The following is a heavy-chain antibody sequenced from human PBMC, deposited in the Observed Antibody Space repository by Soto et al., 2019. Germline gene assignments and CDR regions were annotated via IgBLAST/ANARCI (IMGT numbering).Heavy chain of an antibody. CDR2: ISSSSSYT. D-gene: IGHD6-13*01. Sequence: QVQLVESGGGLVKPGGSLRLSCAASGFTFSDYYMSWIRQAPGKGLEWVSYISSSSSYTNYADSVKGRFTSSRDNAKNSRYLQMNSMRAEDPAVYYCERDKLGSSSWYVQYYFDYWGQGTLVTVSS. CDR1: GFTFSDYY. V-gene: IGHV3-11*06. J-gene: IGHJ4*02. CDR3: ERDKLGSSSWYVQYYFDY.